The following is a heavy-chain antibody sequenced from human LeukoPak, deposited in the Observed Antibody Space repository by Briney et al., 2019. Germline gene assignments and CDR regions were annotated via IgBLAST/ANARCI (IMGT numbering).Heavy chain of an antibody. J-gene: IGHJ4*02. Sequence: PSETLSLTCTVSGGSISSSSYYWGWVRQAPGKGLEWVSSISSSSSYIYYADSVKGRFTISRDNAKNSLYLRMNGLRAEDTAVYYCARANYDSGGYYPYYFDHWGQGTLVTVSS. CDR1: GGSISSSSYY. D-gene: IGHD3-22*01. CDR2: ISSSSSYI. CDR3: ARANYDSGGYYPYYFDH. V-gene: IGHV3-21*01.